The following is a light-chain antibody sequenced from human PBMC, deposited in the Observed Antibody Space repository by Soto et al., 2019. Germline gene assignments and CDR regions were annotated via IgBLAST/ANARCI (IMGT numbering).Light chain of an antibody. Sequence: IQMAQSPSSLSASVVDAVTYTCRASQSVSGWLAWYQQKPGEAPKLLIYDASALPRGVPSRFSGSGSGTKFTLTIASLQPDDFATYYCQQYETFSGKFGPGTKVDIK. CDR3: QQYETFSGK. CDR1: QSVSGW. V-gene: IGKV1-5*01. CDR2: DAS. J-gene: IGKJ1*01.